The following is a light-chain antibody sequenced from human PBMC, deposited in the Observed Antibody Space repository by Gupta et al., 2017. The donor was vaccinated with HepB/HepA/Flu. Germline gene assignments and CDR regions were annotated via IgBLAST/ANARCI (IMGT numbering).Light chain of an antibody. CDR2: QAS. Sequence: DIQMTQSPSLLSASVGDRVTITCRASQYINSWLAWYQQKPGKAPKLLIYQASSLESGVPSRFSGSGSGTEFTLTISSLQPDDFATYYCQQYSTYSRSFGQGTKLEIK. CDR1: QYINSW. V-gene: IGKV1-5*03. CDR3: QQYSTYSRS. J-gene: IGKJ2*04.